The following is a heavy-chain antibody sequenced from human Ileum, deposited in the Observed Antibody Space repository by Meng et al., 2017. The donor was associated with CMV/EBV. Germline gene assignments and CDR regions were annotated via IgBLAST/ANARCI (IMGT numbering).Heavy chain of an antibody. V-gene: IGHV4-4*07. CDR3: ARECVGEGDNCQWDYWFDP. D-gene: IGHD3-16*01. CDR1: GGSISGYY. J-gene: IGHJ5*02. Sequence: SGPGLCKPSAPLSLTCSFSGGSISGYYWSWVRQPAGKRLDWIGRIGPSGSRNYNPSLRDRITVSVDTSKNQFSLRLTSVTAADTAVYYCARECVGEGDNCQWDYWFDPWGHGTLVTVSS. CDR2: IGPSGSR.